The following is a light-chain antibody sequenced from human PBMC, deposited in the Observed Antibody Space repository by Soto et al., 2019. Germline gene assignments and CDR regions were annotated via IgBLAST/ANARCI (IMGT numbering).Light chain of an antibody. CDR3: SSYTTSNTLV. V-gene: IGLV2-14*01. CDR1: SSDVGAYTY. Sequence: QSALTQPASVSGSPGQSITISCTGTSSDVGAYTYVSWYQQHPGKAPKLTIFEVSDRPSGVSNRFSGSKSGNTASLTISGLQAEDEADYYCSSYTTSNTLVFGGGTKVTVL. J-gene: IGLJ2*01. CDR2: EVS.